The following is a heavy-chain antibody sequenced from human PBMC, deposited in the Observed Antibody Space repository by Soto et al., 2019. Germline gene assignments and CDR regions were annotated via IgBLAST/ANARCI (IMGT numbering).Heavy chain of an antibody. D-gene: IGHD6-19*01. CDR1: GYTFSNNW. J-gene: IGHJ4*02. V-gene: IGHV5-51*01. Sequence: SGESLKISCKGSGYTFSNNWIAWVRQMPGKGLEWMAIINPGYSDTRYSPSFQAQVTISADQSISSAYLQWSSLKASDTAIYYCARPDSNGWYDYWGQGTLVTVSS. CDR3: ARPDSNGWYDY. CDR2: INPGYSDT.